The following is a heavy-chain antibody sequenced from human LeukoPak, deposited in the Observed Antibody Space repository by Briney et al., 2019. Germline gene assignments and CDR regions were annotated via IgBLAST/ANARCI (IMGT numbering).Heavy chain of an antibody. V-gene: IGHV4-59*01. CDR2: IYYSGST. D-gene: IGHD5-18*01. J-gene: IGHJ4*02. Sequence: SETLSLTCTVSGGPISSYYWSWIRQPPGKGLEWIGYIYYSGSTNYNPSLKSRVTISVDTSKNQFSLKLSSVTAADTAVYYCARDMRSGHTAMVFDYWGQGTLVTVSS. CDR3: ARDMRSGHTAMVFDY. CDR1: GGPISSYY.